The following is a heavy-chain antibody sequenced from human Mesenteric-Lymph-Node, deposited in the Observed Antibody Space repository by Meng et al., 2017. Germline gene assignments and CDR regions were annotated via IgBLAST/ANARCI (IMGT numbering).Heavy chain of an antibody. D-gene: IGHD6-25*01. J-gene: IGHJ6*02. CDR1: GYTLTELS. V-gene: IGHV1-46*01. CDR2: INPSGGST. CDR3: ARDVIAAAEQQLDSRYYYYGMDV. Sequence: ASVKVSCKVSGYTLTELSMHWVRQAPGKGLEWMGIINPSGGSTSYAQKFQGRVTMTRDTSTSTVYMELSSLRSEDTAVYYCARDVIAAAEQQLDSRYYYYGMDVWGQGTTVTVSS.